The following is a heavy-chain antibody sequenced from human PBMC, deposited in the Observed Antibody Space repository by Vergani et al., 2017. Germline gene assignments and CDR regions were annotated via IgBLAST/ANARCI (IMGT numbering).Heavy chain of an antibody. Sequence: QVQLVQSGAEVKKPGASVKVSCKASGYTFTSYYMHWVRQAPGQGLEWMGIINPSGGSTSYAQTFQGRVTMTRATSTSTVYMELRSLRSEDTAVYYCASSITMIVQYGMDVWGQGTTVTVSS. J-gene: IGHJ6*02. CDR2: INPSGGST. V-gene: IGHV1-46*01. D-gene: IGHD3-22*01. CDR3: ASSITMIVQYGMDV. CDR1: GYTFTSYY.